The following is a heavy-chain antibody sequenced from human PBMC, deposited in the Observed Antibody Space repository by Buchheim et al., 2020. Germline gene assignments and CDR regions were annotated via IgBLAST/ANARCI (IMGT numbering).Heavy chain of an antibody. D-gene: IGHD3-3*01. V-gene: IGHV3-7*03. CDR1: GFTFSGYW. CDR2: IKQGGNEK. Sequence: EVQLVESGGGLVQPGGSLRLSCEASGFTFSGYWMSWVRRAPGKGLEWVANIKQGGNEKHYVDSVKGRFTISRDDAKSSLYLQMNSLTVEDTAVYYCANSFGVVIIFPPDYWGQGTL. J-gene: IGHJ4*02. CDR3: ANSFGVVIIFPPDY.